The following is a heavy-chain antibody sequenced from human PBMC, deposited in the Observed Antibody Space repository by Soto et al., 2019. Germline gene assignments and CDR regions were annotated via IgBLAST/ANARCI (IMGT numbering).Heavy chain of an antibody. V-gene: IGHV1-18*01. CDR1: GYTFNTYF. CDR2: ISTHNGNT. CDR3: ARDTGNSFDY. Sequence: HVQLVQSGGELKKPGASVKVSCNTSGYTFNTYFITWVRQAPGQGLEWMGWISTHNGNTNYAEKFQGRVTMTADTTTKTAYMELRNLRIDDTAVYYCARDTGNSFDYWGQGTPVTVSS. J-gene: IGHJ4*02.